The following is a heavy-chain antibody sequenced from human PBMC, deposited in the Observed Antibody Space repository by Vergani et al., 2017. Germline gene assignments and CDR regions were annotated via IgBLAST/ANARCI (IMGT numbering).Heavy chain of an antibody. Sequence: QVQLVQSGAEVKKPGASVKVSCKASGYTFTSYDINWVRQATGQGLEWMGWMNPNSGNTGYAQKFQGRVTMTRNTSIRTAYMELSSLRSEDTAVYYCGRGRYKNRKYXFDYWGQGTLVTVSS. J-gene: IGHJ4*02. CDR1: GYTFTSYD. V-gene: IGHV1-8*01. CDR3: GRGRYKNRKYXFDY. CDR2: MNPNSGNT. D-gene: IGHD5-18*01.